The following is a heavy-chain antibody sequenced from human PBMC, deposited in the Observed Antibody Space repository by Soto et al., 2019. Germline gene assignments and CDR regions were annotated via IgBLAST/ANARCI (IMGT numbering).Heavy chain of an antibody. CDR3: ARGVAAAGVDY. CDR2: INHSGST. Sequence: QVQLQQWGAGLLKPSETLSLTCAVYGGSFSSYDWSWIRQPPEKGLEWIGEINHSGSTNYNPSLKSRVTISVDTSKNQFSLNLSSVTAADTAVYFCARGVAAAGVDYWGQGTLVTVSS. D-gene: IGHD6-13*01. V-gene: IGHV4-34*01. CDR1: GGSFSSYD. J-gene: IGHJ4*02.